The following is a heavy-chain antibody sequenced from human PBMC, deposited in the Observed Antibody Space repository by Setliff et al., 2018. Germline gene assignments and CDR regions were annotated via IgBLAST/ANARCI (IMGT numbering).Heavy chain of an antibody. D-gene: IGHD6-19*01. V-gene: IGHV4-39*07. CDR1: GASITNINYY. J-gene: IGHJ5*02. CDR3: ARDTSSGWAAWFDP. Sequence: SETLSLTCTVSGASITNINYYWGLIRQPPGKGLEWIGSIFYSGRTFYNPSLKSRVTMSVDTSKNQFSLKLTSVTAADTAIYYCARDTSSGWAAWFDPWSQGILVTVSS. CDR2: IFYSGRT.